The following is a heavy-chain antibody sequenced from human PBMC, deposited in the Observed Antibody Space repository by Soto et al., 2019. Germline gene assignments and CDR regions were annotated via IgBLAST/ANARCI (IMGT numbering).Heavy chain of an antibody. CDR1: GDSLTSYY. V-gene: IGHV4-59*01. CDR3: ARIILTGYYGLEP. CDR2: IYYTWKT. J-gene: IGHJ5*02. Sequence: QVQLQESGPGLVKPSETLSLTCSVSGDSLTSYYWTWVRQPPGKGLEWIGYIYYTWKTNYNPSLKRRITISMDLSKNQFSLELRSLTAAETAVYYCARIILTGYYGLEPWGQGTLVIVSA. D-gene: IGHD3-9*01.